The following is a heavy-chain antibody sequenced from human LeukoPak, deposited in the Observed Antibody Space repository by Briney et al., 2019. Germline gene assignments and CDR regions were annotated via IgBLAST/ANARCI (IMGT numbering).Heavy chain of an antibody. CDR1: GASISGYY. Sequence: SEALSLTCRVSGASISGYYWSWIRQPPGKGLEWIGHMYYSGGTTYNPSLKSRVSISLDTSKKHFSLKLSSVTAADTAVYYCAGTGLFFDYWSQGTLVTVSS. CDR2: MYYSGGT. D-gene: IGHD7-27*01. CDR3: AGTGLFFDY. V-gene: IGHV4-59*01. J-gene: IGHJ4*02.